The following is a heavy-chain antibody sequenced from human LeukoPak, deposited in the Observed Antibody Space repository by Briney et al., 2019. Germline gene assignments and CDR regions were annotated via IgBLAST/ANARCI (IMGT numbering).Heavy chain of an antibody. Sequence: SGGYLRLYCAASGFTFSSYGMHWVRQAPGKGLEWVAVIWYDGSNKYYADSVKGRFTISRDNSKNTLYLQMNSLRAEDTAVYYCARGGRNWNADFDYWGQGTLVTVSS. CDR2: IWYDGSNK. CDR3: ARGGRNWNADFDY. V-gene: IGHV3-33*01. CDR1: GFTFSSYG. D-gene: IGHD1-20*01. J-gene: IGHJ4*02.